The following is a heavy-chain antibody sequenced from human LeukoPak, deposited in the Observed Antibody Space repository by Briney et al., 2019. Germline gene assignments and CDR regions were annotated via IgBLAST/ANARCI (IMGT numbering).Heavy chain of an antibody. Sequence: GGSLRLSCAASGFTFSSYGMHWVRQAPGKGLEWVAVIWYDGSNKYYADSVKGRFTISRDNSKNTLYLQMNSLRAEDTAVYYCAKEGEYGYSSSWYSFDYWGQGTLVTVSS. CDR3: AKEGEYGYSSSWYSFDY. J-gene: IGHJ4*02. V-gene: IGHV3-33*06. D-gene: IGHD6-13*01. CDR2: IWYDGSNK. CDR1: GFTFSSYG.